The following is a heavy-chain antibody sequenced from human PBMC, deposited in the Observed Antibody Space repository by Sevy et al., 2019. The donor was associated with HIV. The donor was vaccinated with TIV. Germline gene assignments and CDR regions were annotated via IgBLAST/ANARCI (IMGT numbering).Heavy chain of an antibody. CDR1: GFTFSDYY. CDR3: ARDHVKDGDFGDYYYYARDV. Sequence: GGSLRLSCAASGFTFSDYYMSWIRQAPGKGLEWVSYISGSDGNTFYADSVKGRFTISRDNAKNSLYLQMNSLRAEDTAMYYCARDHVKDGDFGDYYYYARDVWGQGTTVTVSS. D-gene: IGHD4-17*01. V-gene: IGHV3-11*01. CDR2: ISGSDGNT. J-gene: IGHJ6*02.